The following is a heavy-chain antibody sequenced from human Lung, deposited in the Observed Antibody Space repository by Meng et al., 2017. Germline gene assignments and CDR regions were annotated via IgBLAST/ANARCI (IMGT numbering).Heavy chain of an antibody. CDR1: GGSFSTYT. CDR3: ARGRRNEPLFDY. J-gene: IGHJ4*02. CDR2: LIAVFDKT. D-gene: IGHD1-14*01. V-gene: IGHV1-69*13. Sequence: QVQLAQSGAEVNKPGSSVTFACKTSGGSFSTYTFSWLRQAPGQGLEWMGGLIAVFDKTKAAPRFQDRVTFTADESTSTAYMELSSLTFDDTAVYFCARGRRNEPLFDYWGQGTLVTVSS.